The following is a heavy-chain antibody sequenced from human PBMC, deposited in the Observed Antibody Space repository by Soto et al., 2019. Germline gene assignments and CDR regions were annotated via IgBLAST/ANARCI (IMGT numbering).Heavy chain of an antibody. V-gene: IGHV4-59*01. J-gene: IGHJ4*02. CDR3: ARSDTTVTTLDY. CDR2: IYYSGST. CDR1: GGSISSYY. D-gene: IGHD4-17*01. Sequence: SETLSVTCTVSGGSISSYYWSWIRQPPGKGLEWIGYIYYSGSTNYNPSLKSRVTISVDTSKNQFSLKLSSVTAADTAVYYCARSDTTVTTLDYWGQGTLVTVSS.